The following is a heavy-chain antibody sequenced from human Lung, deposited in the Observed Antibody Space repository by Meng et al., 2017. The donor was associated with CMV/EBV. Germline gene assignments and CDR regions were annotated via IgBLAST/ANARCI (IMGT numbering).Heavy chain of an antibody. J-gene: IGHJ3*02. Sequence: SCKASGYTFSSYAMCWVRQAPGQGLEWVSAISGSGGSTYYADSVKGRFTISRDNSKNTLYLQMNSLRAEDTAVYYCAKGHWGCSSTSCYLDAFDIWGQGTMVTVSS. D-gene: IGHD2-2*01. CDR1: GYTFSSYA. V-gene: IGHV3-23*01. CDR2: ISGSGGST. CDR3: AKGHWGCSSTSCYLDAFDI.